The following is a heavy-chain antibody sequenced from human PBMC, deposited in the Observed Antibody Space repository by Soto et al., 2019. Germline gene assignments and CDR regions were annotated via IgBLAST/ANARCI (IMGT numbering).Heavy chain of an antibody. D-gene: IGHD2-8*02. V-gene: IGHV3-30*03. J-gene: IGHJ4*02. Sequence: QVQLEESGGGVVQPGRSLRLSCAVSGFTGRAYGMHWVRQAPGKGLEGVAVISRDGRTTFYSDSVKGRFTSSKDNSRNTLFLEMNSLRDDDMAVYYCTGEVASGYWGQGTLVTVSS. CDR1: GFTGRAYG. CDR3: TGEVASGY. CDR2: ISRDGRTT.